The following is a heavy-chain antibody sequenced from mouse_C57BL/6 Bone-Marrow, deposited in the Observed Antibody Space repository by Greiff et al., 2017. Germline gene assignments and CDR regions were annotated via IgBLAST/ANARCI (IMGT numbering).Heavy chain of an antibody. CDR1: GFNITDYY. V-gene: IGHV14-1*01. CDR3: TNTTVVDTWRNYLDY. J-gene: IGHJ2*01. D-gene: IGHD1-1*01. CDR2: IDPEDGDT. Sequence: EVQLQESGAELVRPGASVKLSCTASGFNITDYYMHWVKQRPEQGLEWIGRIDPEDGDTEYAPKFQGKATMTADTSSNTAYLQLSSLTSEDTAVDYCTNTTVVDTWRNYLDYWGQGTTLTVSS.